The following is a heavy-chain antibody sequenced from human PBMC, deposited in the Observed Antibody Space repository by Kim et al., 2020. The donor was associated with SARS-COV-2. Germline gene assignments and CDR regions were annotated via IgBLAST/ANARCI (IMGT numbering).Heavy chain of an antibody. CDR2: ISAYNGNT. CDR3: ARTGLRDGYNYGYYYGMDV. Sequence: ASVKVSCKASGYTFTSYGISWVRQAPGQGLEWMGWISAYNGNTNYAQKLQGRVTMTTDTSTSTAYMELRSLRSDDTAVYYCARTGLRDGYNYGYYYGMDVWGQGTTVTVSS. V-gene: IGHV1-18*01. J-gene: IGHJ6*02. D-gene: IGHD5-12*01. CDR1: GYTFTSYG.